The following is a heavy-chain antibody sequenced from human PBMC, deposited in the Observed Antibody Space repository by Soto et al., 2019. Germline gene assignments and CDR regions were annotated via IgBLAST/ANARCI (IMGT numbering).Heavy chain of an antibody. Sequence: QVQLGQSGAEVKKPGASVKFSCKASGYTFTSYDINWVRQSTGQGLEWMGWMNPNSGNTGYAQKFQGRVTMTRNTSISKAYMELSSLRYEDTAVYYCARVVRIAGGQYDYWGQGTLVTVSS. D-gene: IGHD2-21*01. V-gene: IGHV1-8*01. CDR2: MNPNSGNT. J-gene: IGHJ4*02. CDR1: GYTFTSYD. CDR3: ARVVRIAGGQYDY.